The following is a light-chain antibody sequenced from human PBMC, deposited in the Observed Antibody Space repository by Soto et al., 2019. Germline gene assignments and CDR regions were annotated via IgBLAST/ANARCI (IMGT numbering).Light chain of an antibody. CDR1: QSVSSN. J-gene: IGKJ1*01. CDR2: GAS. CDR3: QQYNNWPRT. Sequence: ETVMTQSPATLSVSPGEGATLSCRASQSVSSNLVWYQHRPGQAPRLLIYGASTRATDIPARFSGSGSGTEFTLTISSLQSEDFAVYYCQQYNNWPRTFGQGTKVDIK. V-gene: IGKV3-15*01.